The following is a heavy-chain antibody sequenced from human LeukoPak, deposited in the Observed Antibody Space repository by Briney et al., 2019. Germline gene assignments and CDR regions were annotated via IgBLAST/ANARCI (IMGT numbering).Heavy chain of an antibody. CDR1: GGTFSSYA. V-gene: IGHV1-69*05. CDR3: AKVDVLRFLEWLSQGGFMDV. D-gene: IGHD3-3*01. CDR2: IIPIFGTA. J-gene: IGHJ6*04. Sequence: SVKVSCKASGGTFSSYAISWVRQAPGQGLEWMGRIIPIFGTANYAQKFQGRVTITTDESTSTAYMELSSLRSEDTAVYYCAKVDVLRFLEWLSQGGFMDVWGKGTTVTVSP.